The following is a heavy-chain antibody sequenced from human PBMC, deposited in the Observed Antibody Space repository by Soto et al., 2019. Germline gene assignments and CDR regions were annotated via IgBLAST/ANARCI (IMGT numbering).Heavy chain of an antibody. V-gene: IGHV3-23*01. D-gene: IGHD3-22*01. Sequence: GGSLRLSCAASGFTFSSYAMSWVRQAPGKGLEWVSAISGSGGSTYYADSVKGRFTISRDNSKNTLYLQMNSLRAEDTAVYYCAKAPFPYDSSGYYRIEDAFDIWGQGTMVTVSS. J-gene: IGHJ3*02. CDR3: AKAPFPYDSSGYYRIEDAFDI. CDR1: GFTFSSYA. CDR2: ISGSGGST.